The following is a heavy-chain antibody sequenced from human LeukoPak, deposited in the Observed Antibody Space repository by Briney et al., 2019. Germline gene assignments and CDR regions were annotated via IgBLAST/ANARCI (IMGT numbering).Heavy chain of an antibody. CDR3: ARGGPGYSYGAALDY. CDR2: ISWNSGSI. Sequence: GGSLRLSCAASGFTFDDYAMHWVRQAPGKGLEWVSGISWNSGSIGYADSVKGRFTISRDNAKNSLYLQMNSLRAEDTALYYCARGGPGYSYGAALDYWGQGTLVTVSS. CDR1: GFTFDDYA. D-gene: IGHD5-18*01. J-gene: IGHJ4*02. V-gene: IGHV3-9*01.